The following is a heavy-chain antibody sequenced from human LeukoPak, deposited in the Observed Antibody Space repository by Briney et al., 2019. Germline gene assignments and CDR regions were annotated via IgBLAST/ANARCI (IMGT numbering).Heavy chain of an antibody. CDR1: GFTVSSNY. CDR3: ARDKMTTVTKPSYYYYYYMDV. CDR2: IYSGGST. D-gene: IGHD4-17*01. J-gene: IGHJ6*03. Sequence: PGGSLRLSCAASGFTVSSNYMSWVRQAPGKGLEWVSVIYSGGSTYYADSVKGRFTISRDNSKNTLYLQMNSLRAEDTAAYYCARDKMTTVTKPSYYYYYYMDVWGKGTTVTISS. V-gene: IGHV3-66*01.